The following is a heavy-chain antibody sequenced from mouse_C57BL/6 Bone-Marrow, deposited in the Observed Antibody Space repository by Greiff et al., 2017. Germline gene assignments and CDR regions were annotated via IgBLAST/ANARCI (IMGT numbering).Heavy chain of an antibody. CDR1: GYTFTSYG. D-gene: IGHD1-1*01. J-gene: IGHJ3*01. V-gene: IGHV1-81*01. Sequence: QVQLQQSGAELARPGASVKMSCKAFGYTFTSYGISWAKQRTGQGLEWIGEIYPRSGNTYYNEKFKGKATLTADKSSSTAYMELRSLTSEDSAVYFCARGRITTVVAPFAYWGQGTLVTVSA. CDR2: IYPRSGNT. CDR3: ARGRITTVVAPFAY.